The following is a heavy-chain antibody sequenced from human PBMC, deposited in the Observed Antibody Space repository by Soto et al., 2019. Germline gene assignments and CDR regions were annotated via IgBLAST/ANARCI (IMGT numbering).Heavy chain of an antibody. Sequence: QVQLQESGPELVKSSQTLFLTCTVSNGSISTNGHYWTWIRQRPGKGLEWIAYIYYTGNSYYNPSLKSRLTISIDPSKNQFSLTLRSVTAADTAGHYCAREQWGFDSWGQGTLVTVSS. D-gene: IGHD6-19*01. CDR1: NGSISTNGHY. CDR3: AREQWGFDS. V-gene: IGHV4-31*03. CDR2: IYYTGNS. J-gene: IGHJ4*02.